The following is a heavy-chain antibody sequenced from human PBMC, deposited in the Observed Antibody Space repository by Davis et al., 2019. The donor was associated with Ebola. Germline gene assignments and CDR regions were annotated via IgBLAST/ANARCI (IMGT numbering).Heavy chain of an antibody. Sequence: AASVKVSCKASGYTVIGYYINWVRQAPGQGLEWMGRIIPVVDTKDYAQKFQGRVTITADESTSTAYMELSSLRSEDTAVYYCARDGCSGGSCYIYYYYGMDVWGKGTTVTVSS. J-gene: IGHJ6*04. V-gene: IGHV1-69*11. CDR1: GYTVIGYY. D-gene: IGHD2-15*01. CDR2: IIPVVDTK. CDR3: ARDGCSGGSCYIYYYYGMDV.